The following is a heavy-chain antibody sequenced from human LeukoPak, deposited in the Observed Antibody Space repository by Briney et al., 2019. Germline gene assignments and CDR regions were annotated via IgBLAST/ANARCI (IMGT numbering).Heavy chain of an antibody. Sequence: ASVKVSCKASGYTFTSYGISWVRQAPGQGLEWMGWISAYNGNTNYAQKLQGRVTMTTDTSTSTAYMELRSLRSDDTAVYYCARGMPAMVMDYYYGMDVWGQGTTVTVSS. CDR2: ISAYNGNT. CDR1: GYTFTSYG. V-gene: IGHV1-18*01. J-gene: IGHJ6*02. CDR3: ARGMPAMVMDYYYGMDV. D-gene: IGHD5-18*01.